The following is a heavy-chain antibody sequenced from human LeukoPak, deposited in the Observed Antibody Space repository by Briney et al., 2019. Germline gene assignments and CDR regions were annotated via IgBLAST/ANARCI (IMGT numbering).Heavy chain of an antibody. CDR2: IYTSGST. J-gene: IGHJ3*02. D-gene: IGHD3-22*01. CDR1: GGSISSGSYY. CDR3: ARDDYYYDSSAFDI. Sequence: PSQTLSLTCTVSGGSISSGSYYWSWIRQPAGKGLEWIGRIYTSGSTNYNPSLKSRVTISVDTSKNQFSLKLSSVTAADMAVYYCARDDYYYDSSAFDIWGQGTMVTVSS. V-gene: IGHV4-61*02.